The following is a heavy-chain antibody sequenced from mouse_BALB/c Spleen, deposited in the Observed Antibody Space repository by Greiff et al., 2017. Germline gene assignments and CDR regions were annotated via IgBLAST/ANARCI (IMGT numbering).Heavy chain of an antibody. CDR3: ARPATGAMDY. Sequence: EVMLVESGGGLVKPGGSLKLSCAASGFTFSSYAMSWVRQTPEKRLEWVATISSGGSYTYYPDSVKGRFTISRDNAKNTLYLQMSSLRSEDTAMYYCARPATGAMDYWGQGTSVTVSS. J-gene: IGHJ4*01. V-gene: IGHV5-9-1*01. CDR2: ISSGGSYT. D-gene: IGHD1-2*01. CDR1: GFTFSSYA.